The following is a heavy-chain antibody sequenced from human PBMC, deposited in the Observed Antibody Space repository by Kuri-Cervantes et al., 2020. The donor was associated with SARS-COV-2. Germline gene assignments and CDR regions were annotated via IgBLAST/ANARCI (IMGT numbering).Heavy chain of an antibody. Sequence: GEALKISCAAAGFTFSGHWIHWVRQAPGKGLVWVSRINPVGSYTNNEDSVKGRFTLSRDNAKNMLFLQMNSLRAEDTAVYYCVRDGDHWNFDYWGQGTLVTVSS. J-gene: IGHJ4*02. D-gene: IGHD1-1*01. CDR2: INPVGSYT. CDR3: VRDGDHWNFDY. V-gene: IGHV3-74*01. CDR1: GFTFSGHW.